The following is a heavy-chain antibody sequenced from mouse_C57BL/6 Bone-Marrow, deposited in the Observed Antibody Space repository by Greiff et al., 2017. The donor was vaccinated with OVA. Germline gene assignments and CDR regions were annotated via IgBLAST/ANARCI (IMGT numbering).Heavy chain of an antibody. CDR3: ARKTLYYQGPYFDY. J-gene: IGHJ2*01. Sequence: VQLQQSGPGLVQPSQSLSITCTVSGFSLTSYGVHWVRQSPGKGLEWLGVIWSGGSTDYNAAFISRLSISKDNSKSHVFFKMNSLQADDTAIYYCARKTLYYQGPYFDYWGQGTTLTVSS. CDR1: GFSLTSYG. CDR2: IWSGGST. V-gene: IGHV2-2*01. D-gene: IGHD2-1*01.